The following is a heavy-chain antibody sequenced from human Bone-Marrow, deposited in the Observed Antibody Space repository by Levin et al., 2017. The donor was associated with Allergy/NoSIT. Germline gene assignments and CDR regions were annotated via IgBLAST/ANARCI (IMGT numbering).Heavy chain of an antibody. Sequence: GGSLRLSCAASGFSFSSYPMNWVRQAPGKGLEWVSTVSDRGDHTFYADSMKGRVTISRDNSKNTLYLQMNSLRAEDTAVYYCAKGRGHLRGFYFDYWGQGTLVTVSS. CDR3: AKGRGHLRGFYFDY. D-gene: IGHD3-10*01. V-gene: IGHV3-23*01. J-gene: IGHJ4*02. CDR2: VSDRGDHT. CDR1: GFSFSSYP.